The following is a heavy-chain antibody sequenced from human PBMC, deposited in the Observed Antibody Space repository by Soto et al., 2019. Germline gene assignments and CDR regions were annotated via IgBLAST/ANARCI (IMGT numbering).Heavy chain of an antibody. D-gene: IGHD2-15*01. V-gene: IGHV1-69*01. CDR2: VIPIFGTA. CDR1: GGTFSSYA. J-gene: IGHJ6*02. Sequence: QVQLVQSGAEVKKPGSSVKVSCKAPGGTFSSYAISWVRQAPGQGLEWMGGVIPIFGTAKYAQKFQGRVTITADESTSTGYMELRSLRSEDTAVYYCATSRGGSSSLDIYYYYYYGMDVWGQGTTVTVSS. CDR3: ATSRGGSSSLDIYYYYYYGMDV.